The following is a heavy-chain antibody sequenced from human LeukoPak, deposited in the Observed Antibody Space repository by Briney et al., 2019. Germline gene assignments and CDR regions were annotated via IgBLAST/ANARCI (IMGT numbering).Heavy chain of an antibody. CDR1: GGSISSYY. CDR3: ARTKSPAYYYGMDV. V-gene: IGHV4-59*01. J-gene: IGHJ6*02. Sequence: TSETLSLTCTVSGGSISSYYWSWIRQPPGKGLEWIGYIYYSGSTNYNPSLKSRVTISVDTSKNQFSLKLSSVTAADTAVYYCARTKSPAYYYGMDVWGQGTTVTVSS. CDR2: IYYSGST.